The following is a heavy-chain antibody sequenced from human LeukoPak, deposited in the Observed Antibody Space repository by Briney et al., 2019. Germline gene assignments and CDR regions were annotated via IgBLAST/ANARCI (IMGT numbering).Heavy chain of an antibody. CDR1: GGSISSSNW. CDR2: IYHSGST. J-gene: IGHJ4*02. D-gene: IGHD3-9*01. V-gene: IGHV4-4*02. CDR3: AKHEVAWFVD. Sequence: NPSGTLSLTCAVSGGSISSSNWWSWVRQPPGKGLEWIGEIYHSGSTNYNPSLKSRVTIAVDKSKDQFSLRLNSVTAADTALYYCAKHEVAWFVDWGQGTLVTVSS.